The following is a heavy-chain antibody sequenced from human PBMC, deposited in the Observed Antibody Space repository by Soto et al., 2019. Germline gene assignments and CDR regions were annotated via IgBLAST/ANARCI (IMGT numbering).Heavy chain of an antibody. D-gene: IGHD3-9*01. CDR1: GFTFSSYA. V-gene: IGHV3-30-3*01. Sequence: SGGSLRLSCAASGFTFSSYAMHLVRQAPGKGLEWVAVISYDGSNKYYADSVKGRFTISRDNSKNTLYLQMNSLRAEDTAVYYCARVFYDILTGFSLDSGMDVWGQGTTVTVSS. CDR3: ARVFYDILTGFSLDSGMDV. CDR2: ISYDGSNK. J-gene: IGHJ6*02.